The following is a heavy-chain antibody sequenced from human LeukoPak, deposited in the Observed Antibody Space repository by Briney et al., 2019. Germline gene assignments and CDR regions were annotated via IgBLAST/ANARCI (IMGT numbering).Heavy chain of an antibody. CDR1: GFTFSSYA. Sequence: PGGSLRLSCAASGFTFSSYAMSWVRQAPGKGLEWIGYIYYSGSTNYNPSLKSRVTISVDTSKNQFSLKLSSVTAADTAVYYCARLSLEGSYWGQGTLVTVSS. D-gene: IGHD3-10*01. V-gene: IGHV4-59*01. CDR3: ARLSLEGSY. J-gene: IGHJ4*02. CDR2: IYYSGST.